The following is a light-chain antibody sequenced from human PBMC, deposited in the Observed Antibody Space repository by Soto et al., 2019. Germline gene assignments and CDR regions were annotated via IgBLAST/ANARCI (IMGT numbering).Light chain of an antibody. Sequence: IQMTQSPSTLSASIGDRVAITCRASQNIGIWLAWYQQRPGKAPRFLIYKASTLESGVPSRCRGSGSGTEFTLTISSLQTDDFATYYCQPDNDYSWTVGQGTKVEIK. CDR1: QNIGIW. CDR2: KAS. CDR3: QPDNDYSWT. V-gene: IGKV1-5*03. J-gene: IGKJ1*01.